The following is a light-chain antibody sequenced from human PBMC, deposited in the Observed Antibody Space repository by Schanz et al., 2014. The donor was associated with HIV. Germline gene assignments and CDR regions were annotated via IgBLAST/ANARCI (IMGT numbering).Light chain of an antibody. CDR2: GAS. V-gene: IGKV3-20*01. Sequence: EIVLTQSPVILSLSPGERATLSCRASQSVSSSFLVWYQQKPGQAPRLLIYGASSRATGIPDRFSGSGSGTEFTLTISSLQSEDFVVYYCQQYGASVVTFGQGTQL. CDR1: QSVSSSF. J-gene: IGKJ5*01. CDR3: QQYGASVVT.